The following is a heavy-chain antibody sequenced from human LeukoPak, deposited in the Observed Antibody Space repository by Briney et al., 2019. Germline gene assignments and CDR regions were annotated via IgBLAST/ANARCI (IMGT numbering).Heavy chain of an antibody. Sequence: GGSLRLSCAASGFTFSSYAMSWVRQAPGKGLEWVSAISGSGGSTYYADSVKGRFTISRDNSKNTLYLQMNSLRAEDTAVYYCAKVIPAATHYCYYYGMDVWGQGTTVTVSS. V-gene: IGHV3-23*01. CDR2: ISGSGGST. D-gene: IGHD2-2*01. CDR3: AKVIPAATHYCYYYGMDV. J-gene: IGHJ6*02. CDR1: GFTFSSYA.